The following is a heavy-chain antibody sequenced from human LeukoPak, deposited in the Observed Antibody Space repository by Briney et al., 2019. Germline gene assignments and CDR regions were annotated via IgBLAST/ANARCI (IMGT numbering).Heavy chain of an antibody. CDR3: ARGHSSGWYVFDY. V-gene: IGHV1-8*01. Sequence: ASVKVSCKASGYTFTSYDINWVRQATGQGLEWMGWMNPNSDNTGYAQKFQGRVTMTRNTSISTAYMELGSLRSEDTAVYYCARGHSSGWYVFDYWGQGTLVTVSS. D-gene: IGHD6-19*01. CDR1: GYTFTSYD. CDR2: MNPNSDNT. J-gene: IGHJ4*02.